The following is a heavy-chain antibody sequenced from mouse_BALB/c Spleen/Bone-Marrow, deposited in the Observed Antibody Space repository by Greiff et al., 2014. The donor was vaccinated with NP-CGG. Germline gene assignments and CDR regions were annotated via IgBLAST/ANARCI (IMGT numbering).Heavy chain of an antibody. CDR3: ARGGRLTGYYFDY. J-gene: IGHJ2*01. CDR2: IYPGDGDT. CDR1: GYAFSSYW. D-gene: IGHD4-1*01. Sequence: LQESGAELVRPGSSVKIPCKASGYAFSSYWMNWVKQRPGQGLEWIGQIYPGDGDTNYNGNFKDKATLTTDKSSTTAYMQLSSLTSEDSAVYFCARGGRLTGYYFDYWGQGTTLTVSS. V-gene: IGHV1-80*01.